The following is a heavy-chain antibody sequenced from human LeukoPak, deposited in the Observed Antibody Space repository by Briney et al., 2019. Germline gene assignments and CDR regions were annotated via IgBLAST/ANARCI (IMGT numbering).Heavy chain of an antibody. D-gene: IGHD2-2*01. J-gene: IGHJ6*02. V-gene: IGHV1-69*04. CDR2: IIPILGIA. CDR1: GGTFSSYA. CDR3: ARGVGYCSSTSCPGYYYCYGMDV. Sequence: GASVKVSCKASGGTFSSYAISWVRQAPGQGLEWMGRIIPILGIANYAQKFQGRVTITADKSTSTAYMELSSLRSEDTAVYYCARGVGYCSSTSCPGYYYCYGMDVWGQGTTVTVSS.